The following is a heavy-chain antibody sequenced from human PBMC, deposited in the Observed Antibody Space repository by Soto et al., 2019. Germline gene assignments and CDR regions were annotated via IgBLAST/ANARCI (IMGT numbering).Heavy chain of an antibody. Sequence: EGRVLESGGGLVQPGGSLRLSCAASGFTFSGYAMRWVRQAPGKGLEWVSAISGSGGSTYYADSVKGRFTISRDNSKNTLYLQMNSLRAEDTAVYYCARRGSGSYYDYWGQGTLVTVSS. D-gene: IGHD1-26*01. CDR2: ISGSGGST. V-gene: IGHV3-23*01. CDR3: ARRGSGSYYDY. CDR1: GFTFSGYA. J-gene: IGHJ4*02.